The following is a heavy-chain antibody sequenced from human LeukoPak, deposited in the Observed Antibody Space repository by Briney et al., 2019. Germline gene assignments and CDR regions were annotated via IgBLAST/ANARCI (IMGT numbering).Heavy chain of an antibody. CDR1: GFTFSRNA. D-gene: IGHD3-22*01. J-gene: IGHJ4*02. Sequence: GGSLRLSCAASGFTFSRNAMTWVRQAPGKGLEWVSFISGSATLTYYADSVKGRFTISRDNAKNTLYLQMNSLRAEDTAVYYCAKDRDYYDSSGYYGEFDYWGQGTLVTVSS. V-gene: IGHV3-23*01. CDR2: ISGSATLT. CDR3: AKDRDYYDSSGYYGEFDY.